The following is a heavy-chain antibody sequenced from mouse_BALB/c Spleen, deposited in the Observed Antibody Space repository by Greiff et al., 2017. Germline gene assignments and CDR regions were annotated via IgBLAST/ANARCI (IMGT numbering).Heavy chain of an antibody. J-gene: IGHJ3*01. Sequence: VQLQQSGAELVRSGASVKLSCTASGFTINDYYMHWVKQRPEQGLEWIGWIDPENGDTDYATKFKGKATMTADTSSNTAYLQLSSLTSEDTAVYYCILPSFAYWGQGTLVTVAA. CDR2: IDPENGDT. D-gene: IGHD2-10*01. CDR3: ILPSFAY. CDR1: GFTINDYY. V-gene: IGHV14-4*02.